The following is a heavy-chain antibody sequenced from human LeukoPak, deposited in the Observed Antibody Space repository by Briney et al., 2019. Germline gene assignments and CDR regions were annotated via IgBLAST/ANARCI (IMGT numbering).Heavy chain of an antibody. CDR2: INKDGSEK. Sequence: GGSLRLSCAASGFTVSDNYMSWVRQAPGKGLEWVANINKDGSEKYYVDSVKGRFTISRDNAKNSLYLQMNSLRAEDTAVYYCASRGNSYYYYMDVWGKGTTVTVSS. J-gene: IGHJ6*03. CDR1: GFTVSDNY. D-gene: IGHD2-15*01. CDR3: ASRGNSYYYYMDV. V-gene: IGHV3-7*01.